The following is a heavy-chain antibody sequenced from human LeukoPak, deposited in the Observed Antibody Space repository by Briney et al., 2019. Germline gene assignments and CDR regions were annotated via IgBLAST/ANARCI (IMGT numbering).Heavy chain of an antibody. V-gene: IGHV3-20*04. CDR3: AKDPNYGDYLDY. Sequence: GGSLRLSCAASGFTFDDYGMSWVRQAPGKGLEWVSGINWNGGSTGYADSVKGRFTISRDNAKNSLYLQMNSLRAEDTALYYCAKDPNYGDYLDYWGQGTLVTVSS. CDR1: GFTFDDYG. D-gene: IGHD4-17*01. CDR2: INWNGGST. J-gene: IGHJ4*02.